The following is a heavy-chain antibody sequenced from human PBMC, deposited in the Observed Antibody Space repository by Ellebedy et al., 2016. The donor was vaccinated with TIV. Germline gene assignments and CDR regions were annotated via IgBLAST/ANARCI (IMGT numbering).Heavy chain of an antibody. V-gene: IGHV3-23*01. CDR2: LIFGYDNA. D-gene: IGHD5-24*01. CDR1: GFTFSKYG. Sequence: GGSLRLXCEASGFTFSKYGMSWVRQAPGKGLEWVAGLIFGYDNAYYSDSVRGRFTISRDNSKNTLFLQMNTLRVEDTALYYCGSYTWGRGTLVTVSS. J-gene: IGHJ4*02. CDR3: GSYT.